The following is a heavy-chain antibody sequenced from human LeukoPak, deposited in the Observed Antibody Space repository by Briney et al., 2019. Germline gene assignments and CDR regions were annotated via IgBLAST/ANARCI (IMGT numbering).Heavy chain of an antibody. V-gene: IGHV4-59*08. D-gene: IGHD3-10*01. J-gene: IGHJ3*02. Sequence: PSETLSLTCTVSGGSITSHSWSWIRQPPGKGLEWIGYIYYSGSTNYNPSLKSRVTISVDTSKNQFSLKLSSVTAADTAVYYCARIDPLWFGEGAFDIWGQGTMVTVSS. CDR3: ARIDPLWFGEGAFDI. CDR1: GGSITSHS. CDR2: IYYSGST.